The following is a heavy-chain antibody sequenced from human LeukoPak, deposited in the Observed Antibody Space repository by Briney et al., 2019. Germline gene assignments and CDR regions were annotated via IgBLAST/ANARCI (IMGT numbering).Heavy chain of an antibody. D-gene: IGHD5-12*01. Sequence: SETLSLTCAVYGGSFSGYYWSWIRQPPGKGLEWIGEINHSGSTNYNPSLKSRVTISVDTSKNQFSLKLSSVTAADTAVYYCARSLVADYWGQGTLVTVSS. CDR1: GGSFSGYY. J-gene: IGHJ4*02. CDR2: INHSGST. V-gene: IGHV4-34*01. CDR3: ARSLVADY.